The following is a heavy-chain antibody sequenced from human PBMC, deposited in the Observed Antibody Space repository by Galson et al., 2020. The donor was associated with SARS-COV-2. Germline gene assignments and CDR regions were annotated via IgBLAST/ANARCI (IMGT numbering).Heavy chain of an antibody. J-gene: IGHJ3*02. D-gene: IGHD3-22*01. CDR2: IKSKTDGGTT. Sequence: GESLKISCAASGFTFSNAWMSWVRQAPGKGLEWVGRIKSKTDGGTTDYAAPVKGRFTISRDDSKNTLYLQMNSLKTEDTAVYYCTSTTYYYDSSGYPNDAFDIWGQGTMVTVSS. CDR3: TSTTYYYDSSGYPNDAFDI. CDR1: GFTFSNAW. V-gene: IGHV3-15*01.